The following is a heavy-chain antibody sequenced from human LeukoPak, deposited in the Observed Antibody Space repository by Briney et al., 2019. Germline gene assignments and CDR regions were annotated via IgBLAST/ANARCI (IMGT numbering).Heavy chain of an antibody. J-gene: IGHJ3*02. Sequence: GGSLRPSCAASGFTCSSYSMNWVRQGPGKGLEWVSSISSSSSYIYYADSVKGRFTISRDNAKNSLYLQMNSLRAEDTAVYYCARDAGTVVTGEAFDIWGQGTMVTVSS. V-gene: IGHV3-21*01. D-gene: IGHD4-23*01. CDR3: ARDAGTVVTGEAFDI. CDR2: ISSSSSYI. CDR1: GFTCSSYS.